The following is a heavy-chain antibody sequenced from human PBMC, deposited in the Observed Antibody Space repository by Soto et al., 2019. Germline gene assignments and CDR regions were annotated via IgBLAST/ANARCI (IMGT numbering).Heavy chain of an antibody. CDR1: GGSISSSSYY. V-gene: IGHV4-39*02. CDR3: ATGRDDNCDRYVGLVVVS. J-gene: IGHJ5*01. D-gene: IGHD3-16*02. Sequence: SETLSLTCTVSGGSISSSSYYWGWIRQPPGKGLEWIGSIYYSGSTYYNPSLKSRVTMFLDTSKNLFSLKLSSVTAADTAVYYCATGRDDNCDRYVGLVVVSCCHGTRSTVST. CDR2: IYYSGST.